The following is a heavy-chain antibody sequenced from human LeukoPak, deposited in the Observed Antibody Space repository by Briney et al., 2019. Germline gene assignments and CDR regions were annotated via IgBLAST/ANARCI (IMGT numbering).Heavy chain of an antibody. D-gene: IGHD5-18*01. Sequence: GRSLRLACAASGFTVDDYGMRSVRQAPRKWLDWVSGINWNSGSTGYADSVKGRFAISRDNAKNSLYLQMNSLRAEDTALYDCARMANFGGVDTAMVLYYFDYWGQGTLVTVSS. CDR2: INWNSGST. J-gene: IGHJ4*02. CDR1: GFTVDDYG. V-gene: IGHV3-20*01. CDR3: ARMANFGGVDTAMVLYYFDY.